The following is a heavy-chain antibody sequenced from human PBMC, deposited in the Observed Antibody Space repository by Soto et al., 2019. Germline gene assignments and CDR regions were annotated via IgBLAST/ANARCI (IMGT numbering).Heavy chain of an antibody. Sequence: PGGSLRLSCAASGFNFSNYWMHWVRQAPGKGLVWVSRISSDGSSTSYADSVKGRFTISRDNAKNTLYLQMNSLRAEDTAVYYCARGYFGYGDLSFDYWGQGTLVTVSS. D-gene: IGHD4-17*01. CDR2: ISSDGSST. CDR1: GFNFSNYW. V-gene: IGHV3-74*01. CDR3: ARGYFGYGDLSFDY. J-gene: IGHJ4*02.